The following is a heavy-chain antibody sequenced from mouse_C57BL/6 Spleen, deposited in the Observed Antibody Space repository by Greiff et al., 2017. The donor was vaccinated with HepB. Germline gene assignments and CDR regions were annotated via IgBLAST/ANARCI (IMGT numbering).Heavy chain of an antibody. CDR1: GYTFISYW. CDR3: ARDSNYGAWFAY. Sequence: QVQLQQPGAELVKPGASVKLSCKASGYTFISYWMHWVKQRPGQGLEWIGMIHPNSGSTNYNEKSKSKATLTVDKSSSTAYMQLSSLTSEDSAVYYCARDSNYGAWFAYWGQGTLVTVSA. D-gene: IGHD2-5*01. CDR2: IHPNSGST. J-gene: IGHJ3*01. V-gene: IGHV1-64*01.